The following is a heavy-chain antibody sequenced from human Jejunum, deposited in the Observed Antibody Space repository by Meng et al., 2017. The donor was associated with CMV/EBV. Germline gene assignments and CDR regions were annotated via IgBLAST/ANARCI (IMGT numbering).Heavy chain of an antibody. CDR3: ARRATYCTDTTCRAWFDP. CDR2: VYYTGGT. J-gene: IGHJ5*02. Sequence: GSISTYYWTWIRQSPGKGLEWIGYVYYTGGTSNNPSLKSRVTMSVDTSKNQFSLSLSSVTAADTAVYYCARRATYCTDTTCRAWFDPWGQGTLVTVSS. D-gene: IGHD2-8*02. CDR1: GSISTYY. V-gene: IGHV4-59*03.